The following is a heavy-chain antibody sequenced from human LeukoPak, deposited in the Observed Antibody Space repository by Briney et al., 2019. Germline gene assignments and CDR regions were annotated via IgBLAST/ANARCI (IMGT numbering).Heavy chain of an antibody. V-gene: IGHV1-2*02. CDR3: ARGITAVDTVY. D-gene: IGHD6-13*01. CDR1: GYTFTGYY. Sequence: ASVKVSCKTSGYTFTGYYIHWVRQAPGQGLECMGWINPNTGGTNYAQKFQGRVTMTRDTSISTAYMDLGRLRSDDTAVYYCARGITAVDTVYWGQGTLVTVSS. CDR2: INPNTGGT. J-gene: IGHJ4*02.